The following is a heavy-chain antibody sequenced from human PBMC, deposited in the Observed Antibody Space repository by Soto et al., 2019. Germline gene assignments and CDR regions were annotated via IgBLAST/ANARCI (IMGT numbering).Heavy chain of an antibody. J-gene: IGHJ4*02. Sequence: VQLLESGGGLIQPGGSLRLSCAASGFTFSSYAMTWVRQAPGKGLEWVSSIRGSGDSTYYADSVKGRSTISRDNSRDTLHLQMNNLRAEDTAVYYCAKEYTSSSLWGFFDYWGQGILVTVSS. D-gene: IGHD6-6*01. CDR3: AKEYTSSSLWGFFDY. CDR2: IRGSGDST. V-gene: IGHV3-23*01. CDR1: GFTFSSYA.